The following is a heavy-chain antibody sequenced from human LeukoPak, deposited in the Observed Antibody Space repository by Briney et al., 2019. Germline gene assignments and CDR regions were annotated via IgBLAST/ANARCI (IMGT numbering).Heavy chain of an antibody. CDR1: GYTFTNYY. J-gene: IGHJ1*01. Sequence: GASVKVSCTASGYTFTNYYVHWVRQAPGQGLEWMVIIKPSGGGTSYALKFQGRVTMTRDTSTTTAYMELTSLRSEDTAVYYCARDHFDSSGYYYLLGYFEHWGQGTLVTVST. V-gene: IGHV1-46*01. D-gene: IGHD3-22*01. CDR2: IKPSGGGT. CDR3: ARDHFDSSGYYYLLGYFEH.